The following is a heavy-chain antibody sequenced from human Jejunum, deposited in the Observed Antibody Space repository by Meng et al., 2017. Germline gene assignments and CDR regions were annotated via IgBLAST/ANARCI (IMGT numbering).Heavy chain of an antibody. V-gene: IGHV4-39*01. CDR1: GDSISSSSYY. D-gene: IGHD3-3*01. J-gene: IGHJ4*02. CDR3: ARSFWNYYYIDY. Sequence: QVQLQESGPGPVKPSETLSLTCTVSGDSISSSSYYWGWIRQPPGKGLEWIGSMYYSGGTYYNPSLKSRVTISVDASKNQFSLKLSSVTAADTAVYYCARSFWNYYYIDYWGQGALVTVSS. CDR2: MYYSGGT.